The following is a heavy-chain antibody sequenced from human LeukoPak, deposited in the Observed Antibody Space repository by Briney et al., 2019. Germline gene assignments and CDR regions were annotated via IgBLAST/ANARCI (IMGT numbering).Heavy chain of an antibody. V-gene: IGHV3-74*01. CDR1: GFTFSSYW. CDR2: INSDGRST. Sequence: PGGSLRLSCAASGFTFSSYWMHWVRQAPGKGLVWVSRINSDGRSTSYADSVTGRFTISRDNAKNTLYLQMTSLRADDTAVYYCARVALISRASSIRNNWFDPWGQGTLVTVSS. J-gene: IGHJ5*02. CDR3: ARVALISRASSIRNNWFDP. D-gene: IGHD3-16*01.